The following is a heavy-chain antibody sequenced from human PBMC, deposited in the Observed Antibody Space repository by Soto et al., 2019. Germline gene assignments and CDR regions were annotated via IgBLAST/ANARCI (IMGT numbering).Heavy chain of an antibody. CDR1: GASMNSYH. CDR2: IHSSGST. Sequence: SETLSITCTVSGASMNSYHWSWIRQPAGKGLEWIGHIHSSGSTNYNPSLKSRVTMSVDTSKNQFSLRLMSLTAADTAVYYCARDQGVAAAGITWFDPWGQGSLVTVSS. D-gene: IGHD6-13*01. CDR3: ARDQGVAAAGITWFDP. J-gene: IGHJ5*02. V-gene: IGHV4-4*07.